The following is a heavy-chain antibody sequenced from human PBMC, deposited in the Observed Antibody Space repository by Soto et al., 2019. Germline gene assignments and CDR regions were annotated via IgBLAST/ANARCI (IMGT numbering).Heavy chain of an antibody. D-gene: IGHD6-19*01. CDR3: ARLGGIAVTGTIIDF. V-gene: IGHV5-51*01. CDR1: GYSFTNYW. Sequence: GESLKISCKGSGYSFTNYWIGWVRQMPVKGLEWMGIIYPGDSDTRYSPSFQGQVTISADKSISTAYLQWSSLKASDTAMYYCARLGGIAVTGTIIDFWGQGALVTVSS. J-gene: IGHJ4*02. CDR2: IYPGDSDT.